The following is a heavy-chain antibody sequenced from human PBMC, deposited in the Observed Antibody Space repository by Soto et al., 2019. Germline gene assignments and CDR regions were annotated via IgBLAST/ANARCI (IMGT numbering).Heavy chain of an antibody. CDR1: GFTFSDYY. D-gene: IGHD2-8*01. CDR3: ARDNGGTFDY. Sequence: QVLLVESGGALVKPGGSLRLSCAASGFTFSDYYMSWIRQPPGKGLEWVSYISKSSRSSNYGDSMEGRFTISRENAKNSLYLQMNSLRAEDTAVYYCARDNGGTFDYWGQGTLVTVSS. V-gene: IGHV3-11*05. J-gene: IGHJ4*02. CDR2: ISKSSRSS.